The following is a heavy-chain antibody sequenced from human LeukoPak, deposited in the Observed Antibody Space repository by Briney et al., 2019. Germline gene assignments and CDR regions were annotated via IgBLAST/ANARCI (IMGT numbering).Heavy chain of an antibody. CDR2: INTETGNP. CDR1: GYTFTSYA. CDR3: VRGDTMVRGVIRTPYYALDV. D-gene: IGHD3-10*01. V-gene: IGHV7-4-1*02. Sequence: ASVKVSCKASGYTFTSYAMNWVRQAPGQGLEWMGWINTETGNPTYAQGFTGRFVFSLDISVSTAYLQISSLKAEDTAVYYCVRGDTMVRGVIRTPYYALDVWGQGTTVTVSS. J-gene: IGHJ6*02.